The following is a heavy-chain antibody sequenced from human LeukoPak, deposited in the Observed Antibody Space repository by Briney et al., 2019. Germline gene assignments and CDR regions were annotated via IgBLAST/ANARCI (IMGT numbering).Heavy chain of an antibody. CDR2: IWYDGSKK. Sequence: GGSLRLSCATSGFTFSSYAMYWVRQAPGKGLEWVAVIWYDGSKKYYADSVKGRFTISRDNSKNTLDLQMSSLRVEDTAVYYCAKDEGVGSWGNTWGLIYWGQGSLVTVSS. J-gene: IGHJ4*02. D-gene: IGHD6-6*01. V-gene: IGHV3-33*06. CDR3: AKDEGVGSWGNTWGLIY. CDR1: GFTFSSYA.